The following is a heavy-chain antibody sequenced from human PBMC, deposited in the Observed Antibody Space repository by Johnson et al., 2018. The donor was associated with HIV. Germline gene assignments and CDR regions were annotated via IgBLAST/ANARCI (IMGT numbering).Heavy chain of an antibody. CDR1: GFTFSSYA. CDR3: ARDILEWYGDYVRGAFDI. D-gene: IGHD3-3*01. J-gene: IGHJ3*02. V-gene: IGHV3-72*01. Sequence: VQLVESGGGVVQPGRSLRLSCAASGFTFSSYAMHWVRQAPGKGLEWVGRTRNKANSYTTEYAASVKGRFTIPRDDSKNSLYLQMSSLRVEDTAVYYCARDILEWYGDYVRGAFDIWGQGTMVTVSS. CDR2: TRNKANSYTT.